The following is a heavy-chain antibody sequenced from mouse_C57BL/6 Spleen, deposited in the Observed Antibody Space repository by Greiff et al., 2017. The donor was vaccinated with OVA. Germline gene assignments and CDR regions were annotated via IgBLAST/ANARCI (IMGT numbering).Heavy chain of an antibody. V-gene: IGHV5-4*01. J-gene: IGHJ1*03. CDR1: GFTFSSYA. D-gene: IGHD1-1*01. CDR2: ISDGGSYT. Sequence: EVQLVESGGGLVKPGGSLKLSCAASGFTFSSYAMSWVRQTPEKRLEWVATISDGGSYTYYPDNVKGRFTISRDNAKNNLYLQMSHLKSEDTAMYYCARERGITTELYYWYFDVWGTGTTVTVSS. CDR3: ARERGITTELYYWYFDV.